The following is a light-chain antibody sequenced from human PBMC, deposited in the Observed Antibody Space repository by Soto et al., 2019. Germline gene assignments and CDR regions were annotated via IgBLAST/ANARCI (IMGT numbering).Light chain of an antibody. CDR3: QQSYGTPLT. CDR1: QSISNY. V-gene: IGKV1-39*01. CDR2: AAS. Sequence: DMEMTQSPSSLSASVGDRVTITCRASQSISNYLNWYQHKPGKVPKLLIYAASSLQSGDPTRFSGSGSGTHFTLTINSLQPEDFATYYCQQSYGTPLTFGGGTKIEIK. J-gene: IGKJ4*01.